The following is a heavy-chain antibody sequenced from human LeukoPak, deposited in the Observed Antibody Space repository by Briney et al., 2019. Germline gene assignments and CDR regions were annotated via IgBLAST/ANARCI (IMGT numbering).Heavy chain of an antibody. CDR2: IYHSGYT. V-gene: IGHV4-30-4*01. CDR3: ARLTQGWVCSSTSCYSDV. J-gene: IGHJ6*02. CDR1: GGSISGSNYY. D-gene: IGHD2-2*02. Sequence: PSETLSLTCTVSGGSISGSNYYWSWIRQPPGKGLEWIVYIYHSGYTYYNPSLNSRLAISVDTSKNQFSLKLTSVTVADTAVYYCARLTQGWVCSSTSCYSDVWGQGTTVTVSS.